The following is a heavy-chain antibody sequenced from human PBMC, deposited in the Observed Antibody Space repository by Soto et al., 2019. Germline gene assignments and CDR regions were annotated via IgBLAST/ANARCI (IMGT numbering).Heavy chain of an antibody. CDR2: IIPILGIA. CDR3: ARGRTGVVVAATRPIDY. Sequence: SVKVSCKASGGTFSSYTISWVRQAPGQGLEWMGRIIPILGIANYAQKSQGRVTITADKSTSTAYMELSSLRSEDTAVYYCARGRTGVVVAATRPIDYWGQGTLVTVSS. V-gene: IGHV1-69*02. D-gene: IGHD2-15*01. J-gene: IGHJ4*02. CDR1: GGTFSSYT.